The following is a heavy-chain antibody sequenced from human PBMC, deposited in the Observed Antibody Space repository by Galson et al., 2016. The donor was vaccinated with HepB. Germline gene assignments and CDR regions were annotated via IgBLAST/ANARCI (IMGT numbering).Heavy chain of an antibody. CDR2: ISWNSGII. Sequence: SLRLSCAASGFTFDDHAMHWVRQAPGKGLEWVSGISWNSGIIVYADSVKGRFTISRENAKNSIYLQINSLTAEDTAFYYCARGDLYGGERDFWGQGILVIVSS. V-gene: IGHV3-9*01. CDR1: GFTFDDHA. D-gene: IGHD4-23*01. J-gene: IGHJ4*02. CDR3: ARGDLYGGERDF.